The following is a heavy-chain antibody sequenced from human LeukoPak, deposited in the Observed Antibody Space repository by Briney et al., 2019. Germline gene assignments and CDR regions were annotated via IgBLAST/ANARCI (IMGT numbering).Heavy chain of an antibody. V-gene: IGHV3-7*03. Sequence: GGSLRLSCAASGFTFSSYWMSWVRQAPGKGLEWVANIKQDGSEKYYVDSVKGRFTISRDNAKNSLYLQMNSLRPEDTALYYCAKDLSSAITSALVLDVWGQGTTVIVS. CDR2: IKQDGSEK. CDR1: GFTFSSYW. CDR3: AKDLSSAITSALVLDV. J-gene: IGHJ6*02. D-gene: IGHD3-22*01.